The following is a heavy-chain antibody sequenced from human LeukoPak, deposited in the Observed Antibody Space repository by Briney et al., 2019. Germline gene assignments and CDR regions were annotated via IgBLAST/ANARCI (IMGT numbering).Heavy chain of an antibody. CDR1: GGTFSSYA. J-gene: IGHJ4*02. Sequence: ASVKVSCKASGGTFSSYAISWVRQAPGQGLEWMGGIIPIFGTANYAQKFQGRVTITADESTSTAYMELSSLRSEDTAEYYCGGGYNWNYGVDYWGQGTLVTVSS. CDR3: GGGYNWNYGVDY. V-gene: IGHV1-69*13. D-gene: IGHD1-7*01. CDR2: IIPIFGTA.